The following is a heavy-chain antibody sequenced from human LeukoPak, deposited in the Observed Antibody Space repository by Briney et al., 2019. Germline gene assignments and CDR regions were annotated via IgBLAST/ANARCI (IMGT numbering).Heavy chain of an antibody. CDR2: IWYDGSNK. Sequence: PGRSLRLSCAASGFTFSSYGMHWVRQAPTKGLEWVAVIWYDGSNKYYADSVKGRFTISRDNSENTLYLQMNSLSAEDTAVYYCARDLGYCSGGSCVAGYWGQGTLVTVSS. CDR3: ARDLGYCSGGSCVAGY. CDR1: GFTFSSYG. D-gene: IGHD2-15*01. J-gene: IGHJ4*02. V-gene: IGHV3-33*01.